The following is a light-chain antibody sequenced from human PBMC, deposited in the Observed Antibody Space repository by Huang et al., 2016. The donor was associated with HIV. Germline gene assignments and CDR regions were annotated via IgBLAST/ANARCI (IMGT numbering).Light chain of an antibody. Sequence: EIVLTQSPATLSLSPGERATLSCRASQSVSSSLAWYQQKPGQAPRLLIYDASNRATGIPARFSGSGSGTDFTLTISSLEPEDFAVYYCQQRSNWPSLFTFGPGTKVDIK. J-gene: IGKJ3*01. CDR2: DAS. V-gene: IGKV3-11*01. CDR3: QQRSNWPSLFT. CDR1: QSVSSS.